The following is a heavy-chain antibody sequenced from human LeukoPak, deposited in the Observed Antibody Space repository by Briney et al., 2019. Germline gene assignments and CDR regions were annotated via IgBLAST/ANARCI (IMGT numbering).Heavy chain of an antibody. Sequence: SETLSLTCAVYGGSFSGYYWSWIRQPPGKGLEWIGEINHSGSTNYNPSLKSRVTISVDTSKNQLSLKLSSVTAADTAVYYCARRDFWYPLRYWGQGTLVTVSS. CDR3: ARRDFWYPLRY. CDR1: GGSFSGYY. V-gene: IGHV4-34*01. J-gene: IGHJ4*02. D-gene: IGHD3-3*01. CDR2: INHSGST.